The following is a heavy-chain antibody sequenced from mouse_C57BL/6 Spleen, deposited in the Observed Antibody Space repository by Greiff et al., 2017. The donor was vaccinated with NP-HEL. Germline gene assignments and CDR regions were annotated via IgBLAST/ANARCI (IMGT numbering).Heavy chain of an antibody. V-gene: IGHV1-22*01. J-gene: IGHJ2*01. CDR1: GYTFTDYN. CDR3: ASGYYDYDAPDY. D-gene: IGHD2-4*01. CDR2: INPNNGGT. Sequence: VQLQQSGPELVKPGASVKMSCKASGYTFTDYNMHWVKQSHGKSLEWIGYINPNNGGTSYNQKFKGKATLTVNKSSSTAYMELRSLTSEDSAVYYCASGYYDYDAPDYWGQGTTPTVSS.